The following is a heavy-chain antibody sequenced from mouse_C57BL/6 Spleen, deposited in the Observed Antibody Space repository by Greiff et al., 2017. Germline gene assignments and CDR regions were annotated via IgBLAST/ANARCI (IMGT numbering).Heavy chain of an antibody. CDR1: GFSLSTSGMG. D-gene: IGHD1-1*01. CDR3: ARRAYGPMDY. V-gene: IGHV8-12*01. CDR2: IYWDDDK. J-gene: IGHJ4*01. Sequence: QVTLKESGPGILQSSQTLSLTCSFSGFSLSTSGMGVSWIRQPSGKGLEWLAHIYWDDDKRYNPSLKSRLTISKDTSRNQVFLKITSVDTADTATYSCARRAYGPMDYWGQGTSLTVSS.